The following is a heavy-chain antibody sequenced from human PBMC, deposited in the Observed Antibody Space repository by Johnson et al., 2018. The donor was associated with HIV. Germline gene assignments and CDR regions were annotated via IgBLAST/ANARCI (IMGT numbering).Heavy chain of an antibody. D-gene: IGHD7-27*01. Sequence: VQLVESGGGVVRPGGSLRLSCAVSGFSFDDYGMSWVRQAPGKGLEWISGVNWNGVSTNYADSVKGRFSISRDNVKNSLYLQMYSLRDEDTAFYYCARDPSTQDSRLIGDFGAFDIWGQGTMVIVSS. CDR1: GFSFDDYG. V-gene: IGHV3-20*04. CDR2: VNWNGVST. CDR3: ARDPSTQDSRLIGDFGAFDI. J-gene: IGHJ3*02.